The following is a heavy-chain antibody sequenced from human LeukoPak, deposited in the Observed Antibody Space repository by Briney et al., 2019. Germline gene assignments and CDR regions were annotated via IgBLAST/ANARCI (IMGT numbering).Heavy chain of an antibody. CDR2: ISSSSSYI. CDR1: GFTFSSYS. J-gene: IGHJ6*03. CDR3: ARTPAANYYYYMDV. Sequence: GRSLRLSCAASGFTFSSYSMNWVRQAPGKGLEWVSSISSSSSYIYYADSVKGRFTISRDNAKNSLYLQMNSLRAEDTAVYYCARTPAANYYYYMDVWGKGTTVTVSS. V-gene: IGHV3-21*04. D-gene: IGHD2-2*01.